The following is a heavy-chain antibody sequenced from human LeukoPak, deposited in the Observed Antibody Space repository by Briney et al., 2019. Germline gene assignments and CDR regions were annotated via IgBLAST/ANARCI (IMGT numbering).Heavy chain of an antibody. J-gene: IGHJ4*02. Sequence: SSETLSLTCTVSGGSISSSSYYWGWMRQPPGKGLEWIGSMYYSGSTYYNPSLKSRVTISVDTSKNQFSLKLSSVTAADTAVYYCARQNLSKQQLAYWGQGTLVTVSS. CDR1: GGSISSSSYY. CDR2: MYYSGST. D-gene: IGHD6-13*01. V-gene: IGHV4-39*01. CDR3: ARQNLSKQQLAY.